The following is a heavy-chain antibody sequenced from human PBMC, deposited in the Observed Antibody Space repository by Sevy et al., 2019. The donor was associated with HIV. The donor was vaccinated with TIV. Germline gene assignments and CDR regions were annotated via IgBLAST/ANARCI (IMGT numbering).Heavy chain of an antibody. CDR1: GFTFKSYG. CDR3: VKGPHPAVTTSYALDV. Sequence: GGFLRLSCAASGFTFKSYGMHWVRQAPGKGLEWVTFIRNDGSTKYYADSVRGRFTASRDNSKNSLYLHMNSLRPEDTAVYYCVKGPHPAVTTSYALDVWGQGTTVTVSS. V-gene: IGHV3-30*02. CDR2: IRNDGSTK. D-gene: IGHD4-17*01. J-gene: IGHJ6*02.